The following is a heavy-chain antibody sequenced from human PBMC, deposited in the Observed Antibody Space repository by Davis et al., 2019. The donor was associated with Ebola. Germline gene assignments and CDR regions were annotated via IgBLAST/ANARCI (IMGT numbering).Heavy chain of an antibody. CDR3: ARMLTIFGAPYFDY. CDR1: GYHFPSYW. CDR2: IYPGDSDT. D-gene: IGHD3-3*01. V-gene: IGHV5-51*01. J-gene: IGHJ4*02. Sequence: GESLKISCKGSGYHFPSYWIGWVRQTPGKGLEWMGIIYPGDSDTRYSPSFQGQVTISADKSISTAYLQWSSLKASDTAMYYCARMLTIFGAPYFDYWGQGTLVTVSA.